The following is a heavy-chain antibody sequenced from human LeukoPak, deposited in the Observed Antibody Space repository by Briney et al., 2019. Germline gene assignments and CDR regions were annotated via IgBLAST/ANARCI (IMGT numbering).Heavy chain of an antibody. V-gene: IGHV4-39*01. CDR1: GGSVSSSGYY. D-gene: IGHD5-18*01. Sequence: SETLSLTCSVSGGSVSSSGYYWGWIRQPPGKGLEWIGSMYYSGKTYCNPSLKSRVTISVDTSKNQVSLKLSSVTAADTAVYYCARAVSGYIYGYGYWGQGTLVTVSS. CDR3: ARAVSGYIYGYGY. J-gene: IGHJ4*02. CDR2: MYYSGKT.